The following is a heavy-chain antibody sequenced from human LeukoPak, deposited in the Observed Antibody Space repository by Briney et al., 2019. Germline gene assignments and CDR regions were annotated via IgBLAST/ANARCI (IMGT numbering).Heavy chain of an antibody. V-gene: IGHV3-23*01. Sequence: GGSLRLSCAASGFTFSSYAMSWVRQAPGKGLEWVSAISGSGGSTYYADSVKGRFTISRDNSKNTLYLQMNSLRAEDTAVYYCAKAPYYYGSGSVDDFDIWGQGTMVTVSS. CDR1: GFTFSSYA. J-gene: IGHJ3*02. D-gene: IGHD3-10*01. CDR3: AKAPYYYGSGSVDDFDI. CDR2: ISGSGGST.